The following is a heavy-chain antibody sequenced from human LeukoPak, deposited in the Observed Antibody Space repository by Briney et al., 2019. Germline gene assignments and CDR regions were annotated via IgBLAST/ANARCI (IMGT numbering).Heavy chain of an antibody. CDR1: GFAFSSFG. D-gene: IGHD3-22*01. V-gene: IGHV3-33*01. CDR3: ARDTYYYDSSGYYYVAAFDI. CDR2: IGYDGTNK. J-gene: IGHJ3*02. Sequence: GRSLRLSCAASGFAFSSFGMHWVRQAPGKGLEWVAVIGYDGTNKYYADSVKGRFTISRDNSKNTLYLQMNSLRAEDTAVYYCARDTYYYDSSGYYYVAAFDIWGQGTMVTVSS.